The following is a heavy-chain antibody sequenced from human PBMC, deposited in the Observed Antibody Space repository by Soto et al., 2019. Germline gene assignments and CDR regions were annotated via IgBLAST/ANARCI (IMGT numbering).Heavy chain of an antibody. Sequence: QVQLVQSGAEVKKPGASVKVSCKVSGYTLTELSMHWVRQAPGKGLEWMGGFDPEDGETIYAQKFQGRVTMTEDTSTDTAYMELSSLRSEDTAVYDCATDSPYSSSANPYFDYWGQGTLVTVSS. CDR1: GYTLTELS. D-gene: IGHD6-6*01. J-gene: IGHJ4*02. V-gene: IGHV1-24*01. CDR3: ATDSPYSSSANPYFDY. CDR2: FDPEDGET.